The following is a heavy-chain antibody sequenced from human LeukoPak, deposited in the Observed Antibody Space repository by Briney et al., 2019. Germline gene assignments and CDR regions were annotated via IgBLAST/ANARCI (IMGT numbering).Heavy chain of an antibody. V-gene: IGHV3-66*01. Sequence: PGGSLRLSCAASGFTVSSNYMSWVRQAPGTGLELVSVIDRGASTYYADSVKGRFTVSRDNSKNTLFLQMNSLRAEDTAVYYCARDGYQRPPGLHWGQGTLVTVSS. CDR1: GFTVSSNY. J-gene: IGHJ1*01. CDR2: IDRGAST. D-gene: IGHD5-12*01. CDR3: ARDGYQRPPGLH.